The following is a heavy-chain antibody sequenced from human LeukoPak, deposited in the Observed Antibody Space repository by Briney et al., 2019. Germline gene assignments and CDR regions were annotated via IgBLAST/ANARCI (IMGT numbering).Heavy chain of an antibody. CDR3: ASWPGGWYGEDS. D-gene: IGHD6-19*01. V-gene: IGHV4-59*12. CDR1: GGSMSSYY. Sequence: SETLSLTCTVSGGSMSSYYWSWIRQPPGKGLEWIGYIYYSGSTNYNPSLKSRVTISVDTSKNQFFLKLTSVSAADTAVYYCASWPGGWYGEDSWGQGTLVTVSS. J-gene: IGHJ4*02. CDR2: IYYSGST.